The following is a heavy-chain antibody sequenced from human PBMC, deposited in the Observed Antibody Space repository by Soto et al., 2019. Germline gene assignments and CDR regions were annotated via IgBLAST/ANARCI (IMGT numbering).Heavy chain of an antibody. V-gene: IGHV1-69*12. CDR3: AREEGYCISTSCYHNWFDP. Sequence: QVQLVQSGAEVKKPGSSVKVSCKASGGTFSSYAISWVRQAPGQGLEWMGGIIPIFGTANYAQKFQGRVTITADESTSTAYMELSSLRSEDTAVYYCAREEGYCISTSCYHNWFDPWGQGTLVTVSS. CDR2: IIPIFGTA. J-gene: IGHJ5*02. CDR1: GGTFSSYA. D-gene: IGHD2-2*01.